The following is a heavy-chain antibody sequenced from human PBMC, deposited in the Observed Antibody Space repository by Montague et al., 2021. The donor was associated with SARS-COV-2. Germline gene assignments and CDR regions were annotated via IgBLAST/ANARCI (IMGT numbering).Heavy chain of an antibody. CDR3: ARVHYYVSGTALGMDV. J-gene: IGHJ6*02. CDR2: ISHSGST. CDR1: GGSFSGYC. Sequence: SETLSLTCAVYGGSFSGYCWSWIRQPPGKGLEWIGEISHSGSTNYNPSLKSRVTISVDTSKNQFSLKLSSVTAADTAVYYCARVHYYVSGTALGMDVWGHGTTVTVSS. V-gene: IGHV4-34*01. D-gene: IGHD3-10*01.